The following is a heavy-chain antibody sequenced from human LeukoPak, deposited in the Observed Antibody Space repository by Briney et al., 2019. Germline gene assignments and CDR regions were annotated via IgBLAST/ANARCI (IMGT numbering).Heavy chain of an antibody. CDR2: ISAYNGNT. D-gene: IGHD1-26*01. CDR3: ARDSGVVGATSDY. J-gene: IGHJ4*02. Sequence: GESLKISCKGSGYSFTSYGISWVRQAPGQGLEWMGWISAYNGNTNYAQKLQGRVTMTTDTSTSTAYMELRSLRSDDTAVYYCARDSGVVGATSDYWGQGTLVTVSS. CDR1: GYSFTSYG. V-gene: IGHV1-18*01.